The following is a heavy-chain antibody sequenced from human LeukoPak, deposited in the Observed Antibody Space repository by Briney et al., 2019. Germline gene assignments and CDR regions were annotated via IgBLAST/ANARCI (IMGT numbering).Heavy chain of an antibody. CDR1: GGSFNNSY. D-gene: IGHD6-6*01. Sequence: SETLSLTCTVSGGSFNNSYWTWIRQPPGKGLEWIGHIYYSGSTNYSPSLKSRVTISVDTSKNQFSLKLSSVTAADTAVYYCARLSSLANIAARGRTWLDPWGQGSLVTVSS. CDR3: ARLSSLANIAARGRTWLDP. CDR2: IYYSGST. V-gene: IGHV4-59*01. J-gene: IGHJ5*02.